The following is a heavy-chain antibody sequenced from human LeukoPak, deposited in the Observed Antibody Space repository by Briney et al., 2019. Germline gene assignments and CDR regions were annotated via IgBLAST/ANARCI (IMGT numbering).Heavy chain of an antibody. V-gene: IGHV3-7*05. Sequence: GGSLRLSCVVSGFTFSSYWMSWVRQAPGKGLEWVANIKRDGGEKYYVDSVKGRFTISRDNAKKSLYLQMNSLRAEDTAVYYCAREGHSGDYFDYWGQGTLVTVSS. D-gene: IGHD2-21*01. J-gene: IGHJ4*02. CDR1: GFTFSSYW. CDR2: IKRDGGEK. CDR3: AREGHSGDYFDY.